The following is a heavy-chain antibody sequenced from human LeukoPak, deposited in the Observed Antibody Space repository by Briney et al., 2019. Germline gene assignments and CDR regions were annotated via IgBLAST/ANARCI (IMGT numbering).Heavy chain of an antibody. CDR3: ARYQGSWHYYFDY. D-gene: IGHD1-26*01. CDR2: IKQDGSEK. Sequence: GGSLRLSCSASGFTFSSYWMTWVRQAPGKGLEWVANIKQDGSEKYYVDSVKGRFTTSRDNAESSLYLQMNSLRVEDTAVYYCARYQGSWHYYFDYWGQGTLVTVSA. CDR1: GFTFSSYW. V-gene: IGHV3-7*01. J-gene: IGHJ4*02.